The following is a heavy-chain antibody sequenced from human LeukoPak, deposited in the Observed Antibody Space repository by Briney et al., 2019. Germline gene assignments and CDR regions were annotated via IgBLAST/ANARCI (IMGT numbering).Heavy chain of an antibody. V-gene: IGHV3-30*18. Sequence: SLTLSCAASGFTFSTYGMHWVRQAPGKGLQWVAVISYDGSNKHYADSVKGRFTISRDNSKNTLYLQMNSLRPEDTAVYYCAKESGTNNWFDPWGQGTLVTVSS. CDR2: ISYDGSNK. J-gene: IGHJ5*02. D-gene: IGHD5-12*01. CDR1: GFTFSTYG. CDR3: AKESGTNNWFDP.